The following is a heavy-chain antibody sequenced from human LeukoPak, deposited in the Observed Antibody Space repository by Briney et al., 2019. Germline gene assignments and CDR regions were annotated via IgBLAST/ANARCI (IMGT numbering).Heavy chain of an antibody. D-gene: IGHD2-15*01. V-gene: IGHV3-74*01. J-gene: IGHJ6*02. CDR2: INSDGSST. CDR3: ARDGIVVVVAATHNYYYYYGMDV. Sequence: PGGSLRLSCAASGVTFSSYWMHWVRQAPGKGLMWVSRINSDGSSTSYADSVKGRFTISRDNAKNTLYLQMNSLRAEDTAVYYCARDGIVVVVAATHNYYYYYGMDVWGQGTTVTVSS. CDR1: GVTFSSYW.